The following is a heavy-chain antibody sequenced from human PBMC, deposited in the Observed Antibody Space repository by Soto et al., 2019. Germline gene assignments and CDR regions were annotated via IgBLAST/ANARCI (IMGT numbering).Heavy chain of an antibody. V-gene: IGHV3-7*04. CDR3: ARGDYYDSSGPFSDAFEI. Sequence: PGGSLRLSCAASGFTFSNYWMSWVRQAPGKGLEWVANIKQDGSQKWYVDSVKGRFTISRDNTKKSLYLQMNSLRGEDTAVYYCARGDYYDSSGPFSDAFEIWGQGTLVTVAS. D-gene: IGHD3-22*01. CDR2: IKQDGSQK. CDR1: GFTFSNYW. J-gene: IGHJ3*02.